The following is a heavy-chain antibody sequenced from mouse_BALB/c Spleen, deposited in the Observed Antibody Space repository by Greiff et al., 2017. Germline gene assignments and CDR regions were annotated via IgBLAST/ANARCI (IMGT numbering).Heavy chain of an antibody. CDR2: ISSGGGST. CDR1: GFAFSSYD. D-gene: IGHD2-4*01. V-gene: IGHV5-12-1*01. CDR3: ARGSMITGFAY. Sequence: EVQGVESGGGLVKPGGSLKLSCAASGFAFSSYDMSWVRQTPEKRLEWVAYISSGGGSTYYPDTVKGRFTISRDNAKNTLYLQMSSLKSEDTAMYYCARGSMITGFAYWGQGTLVTVSA. J-gene: IGHJ3*01.